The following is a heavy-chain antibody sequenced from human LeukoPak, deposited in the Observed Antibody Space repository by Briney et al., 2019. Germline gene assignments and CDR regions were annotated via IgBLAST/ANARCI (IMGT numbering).Heavy chain of an antibody. Sequence: GESLRLSCAASGFTFSSYSMNWVRQAPGKGLEWVSSISSSSSYIYYADSVKGRFTISRDNAKSSLYLRMNSLRAEDTAVYYCARELDYYDSSGYYWGFDYWGQGTLVTVSS. D-gene: IGHD3-22*01. V-gene: IGHV3-21*01. CDR3: ARELDYYDSSGYYWGFDY. CDR1: GFTFSSYS. CDR2: ISSSSSYI. J-gene: IGHJ4*02.